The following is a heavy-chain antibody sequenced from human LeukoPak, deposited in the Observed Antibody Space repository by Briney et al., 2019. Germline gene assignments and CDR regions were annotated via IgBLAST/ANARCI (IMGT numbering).Heavy chain of an antibody. J-gene: IGHJ4*02. Sequence: GGSLRLSCAASGFTFSDYYMSWIRQAPGKGLEWVSYISSSSSYTNYADSVKGRFTISRDNAKNSLYLQMNSLRTEDTAVYYCAREGTAGFGELSIWGQGTLVTVSS. D-gene: IGHD3-10*01. CDR3: AREGTAGFGELSI. CDR1: GFTFSDYY. V-gene: IGHV3-11*06. CDR2: ISSSSSYT.